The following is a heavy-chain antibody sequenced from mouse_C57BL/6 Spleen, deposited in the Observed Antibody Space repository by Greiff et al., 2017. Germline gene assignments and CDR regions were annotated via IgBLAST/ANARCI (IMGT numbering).Heavy chain of an antibody. J-gene: IGHJ4*01. D-gene: IGHD2-5*01. CDR3: ARHESNYAYAMDY. Sequence: VMLVESGPGLVAPSQSLSITCTVSGFSLTSYGVHWVRQPPGKGLEWLVVIWSDGSTTYNSALKSRLSISKDNSKSQVFLKMNSLQTDDTAMYYCARHESNYAYAMDYWGQGTSVTVSS. CDR2: IWSDGST. V-gene: IGHV2-6-1*01. CDR1: GFSLTSYG.